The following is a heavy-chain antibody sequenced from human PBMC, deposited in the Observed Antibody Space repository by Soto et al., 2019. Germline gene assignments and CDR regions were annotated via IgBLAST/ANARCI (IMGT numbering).Heavy chain of an antibody. J-gene: IGHJ6*02. V-gene: IGHV4-34*01. CDR2: INHSGST. CDR3: AGQPTAGSYYDLGSYYYYYAMDV. CDR1: GGSFSVYY. D-gene: IGHD3-10*01. Sequence: SETLSLTCAVYGGSFSVYYWTWIRQPLGKGLEWIGEINHSGSTNYNPSLKSRVTISVDTSKNQFSLKLSSVTAADTAVYYCAGQPTAGSYYDLGSYYYYYAMDVWGQGTTVTVSS.